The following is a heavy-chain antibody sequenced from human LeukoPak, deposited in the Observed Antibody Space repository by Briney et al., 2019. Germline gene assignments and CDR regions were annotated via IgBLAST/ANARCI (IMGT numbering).Heavy chain of an antibody. V-gene: IGHV4-61*02. Sequence: PSETLFLTCTVSGGSISSGSYYWSWIRQPAGKGLEWIGRIYISGSTNYNPSLKSRVTISVDTSKNQFSLKLSSVTAADTAVYYCARDLVAAAANWFDPWGQGTLVTVSS. CDR3: ARDLVAAAANWFDP. D-gene: IGHD6-13*01. CDR1: GGSISSGSYY. J-gene: IGHJ5*02. CDR2: IYISGST.